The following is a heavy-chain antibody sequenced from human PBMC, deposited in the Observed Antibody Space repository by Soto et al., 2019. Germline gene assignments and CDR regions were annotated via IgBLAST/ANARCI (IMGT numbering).Heavy chain of an antibody. Sequence: GASVKVSCKASGGTFSSYAISWVRQAPGQGLEWMGGIIPIFGTANYAQKFQGRVTITADESTSTAYMELSSLRSEDTAVYYCARRPRRTGTTHNWFDPWGQGTLVTVSS. CDR1: GGTFSSYA. J-gene: IGHJ5*02. CDR2: IIPIFGTA. D-gene: IGHD1-1*01. V-gene: IGHV1-69*13. CDR3: ARRPRRTGTTHNWFDP.